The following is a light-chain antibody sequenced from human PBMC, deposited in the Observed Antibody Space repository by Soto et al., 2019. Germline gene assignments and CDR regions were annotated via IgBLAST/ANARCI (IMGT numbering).Light chain of an antibody. CDR2: AAS. CDR3: QQRSYPIT. CDR1: QSIRSGY. J-gene: IGKJ5*01. V-gene: IGKV3D-20*02. Sequence: IVLTQSPATLSLSPWERATLSCRASQSIRSGYLAWYQQKPGQAPRLIIFAASTRATGIPARFSGSGSGTDFILTINRLEPEDFAVYYCQQRSYPITFGQGTRLEIK.